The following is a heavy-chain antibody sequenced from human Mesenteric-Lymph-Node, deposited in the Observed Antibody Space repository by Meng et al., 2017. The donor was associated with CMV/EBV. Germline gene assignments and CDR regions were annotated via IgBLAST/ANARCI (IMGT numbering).Heavy chain of an antibody. J-gene: IGHJ4*02. CDR1: GFTFSGSA. Sequence: GESLKISCAASGFTFSGSAKHWVRQASGKGLEWVGRIRSKANSYATAYAASVKGRFTISRDDSKNTAYLQMNSLRAEDTALYYCAKDELRYGSGSPPRLGYWGQGTLVTVSS. CDR2: IRSKANSYAT. D-gene: IGHD3-10*01. V-gene: IGHV3-73*01. CDR3: AKDELRYGSGSPPRLGY.